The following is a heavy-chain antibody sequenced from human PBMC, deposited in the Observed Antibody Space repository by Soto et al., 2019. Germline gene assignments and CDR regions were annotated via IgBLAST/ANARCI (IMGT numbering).Heavy chain of an antibody. CDR2: IYKSGST. V-gene: IGHV4-31*02. J-gene: IGHJ3*02. Sequence: LEWIGYIYKSGSTYNNPSLKSRVTISVYTSKIQFSLKLSSVTVADTAVYYCVRDRWYFERSRRLRRCNRDAYTMWGQ. D-gene: IGHD3-9*01. CDR3: VRDRWYFERSRRLRRCNRDAYTM.